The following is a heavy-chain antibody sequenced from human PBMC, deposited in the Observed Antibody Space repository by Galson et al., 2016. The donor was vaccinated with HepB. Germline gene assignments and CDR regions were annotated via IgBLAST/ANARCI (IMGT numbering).Heavy chain of an antibody. V-gene: IGHV1-69*06. Sequence: CRASGGTFSIYAISWVRQAPGQGLEWMGGIIPIFGTANYAQKFQGRVTITADKSTSTAYMELTSLRSEDTAVYYCARGYTSGWYWFDPWGQGTLVTVSS. CDR2: IIPIFGTA. D-gene: IGHD6-19*01. J-gene: IGHJ5*02. CDR1: GGTFSIYA. CDR3: ARGYTSGWYWFDP.